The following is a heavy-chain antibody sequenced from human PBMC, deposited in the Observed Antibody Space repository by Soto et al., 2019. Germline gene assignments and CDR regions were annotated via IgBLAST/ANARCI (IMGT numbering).Heavy chain of an antibody. CDR1: GGTFSSYA. D-gene: IGHD6-13*01. J-gene: IGHJ4*02. CDR3: ARVVLTDSLAAAGLPVLPREYYFDY. CDR2: IIPIFGTA. Sequence: QVQLVQSGAEVKKPGSSVKVSCKASGGTFSSYAISWVRQAPGQGLEWMGGIIPIFGTANYAQKFHCRVTVTADQSTSTAYMELSSLRSEDTAVYSCARVVLTDSLAAAGLPVLPREYYFDYWGKGALVTVYS. V-gene: IGHV1-69*01.